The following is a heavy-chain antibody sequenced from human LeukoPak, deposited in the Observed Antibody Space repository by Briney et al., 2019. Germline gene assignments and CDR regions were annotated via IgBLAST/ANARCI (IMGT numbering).Heavy chain of an antibody. CDR2: IFYSGST. J-gene: IGHJ4*02. CDR1: GGYIRSHY. D-gene: IGHD3-22*01. V-gene: IGHV4-59*08. CDR3: ARHGSVSSGALV. Sequence: SETLSLTCSVSGGYIRSHYWSWIRQPPGKGLEWIGYIFYSGSTNYNPSLKSRVTISVDTSKNQFSLKLSSVTAADTAVYYCARHGSVSSGALVWGQGTLVTVSS.